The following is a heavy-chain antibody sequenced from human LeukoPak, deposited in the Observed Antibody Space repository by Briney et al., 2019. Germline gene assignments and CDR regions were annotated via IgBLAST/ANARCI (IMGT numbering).Heavy chain of an antibody. V-gene: IGHV4-30-4*08. CDR2: IYYSGST. CDR3: ARVRELGITIFGVPLDY. Sequence: SETLSLTCTVSGGSISSGDYYWSWIRQPPGKGLEWIGYIYYSGSTYYNPSLKSRVTMSADTSKNQFSLKLSSVTAADTAVYYCARVRELGITIFGVPLDYWGQGTLVTVSS. J-gene: IGHJ4*02. D-gene: IGHD3-3*01. CDR1: GGSISSGDYY.